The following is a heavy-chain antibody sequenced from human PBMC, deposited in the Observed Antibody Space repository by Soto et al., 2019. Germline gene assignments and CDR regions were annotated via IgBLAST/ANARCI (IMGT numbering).Heavy chain of an antibody. CDR1: GFSLSTSGMC. Sequence: SGPTLVNPTQTLTLTCTFSGFSLSTSGMCVSWIRQPPGKALEWLALIDWDDDKYYSTSLKTRLTISKDTSKNQVALTMTNMDPVDTATYYCARLQAGGPDYYGMDVWGQGTTVTVSS. CDR2: IDWDDDK. J-gene: IGHJ6*02. CDR3: ARLQAGGPDYYGMDV. V-gene: IGHV2-70*01. D-gene: IGHD2-8*02.